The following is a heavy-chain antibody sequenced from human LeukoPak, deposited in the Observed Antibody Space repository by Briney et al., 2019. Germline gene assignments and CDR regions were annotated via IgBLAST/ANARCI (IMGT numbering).Heavy chain of an antibody. D-gene: IGHD3-9*01. CDR1: GGSISSSSYY. CDR3: ARVLGYYDILTGYYPSYFDY. Sequence: PSETLSLTCTVSGGSISSSSYYWGWIRQPPGKGLEWIGSIYYSGSTYYNPSLKSRVTISVDTSKNQFSLKLSSVTAADTAVYYCARVLGYYDILTGYYPSYFDYWGQGTLVTVSS. V-gene: IGHV4-39*07. CDR2: IYYSGST. J-gene: IGHJ4*02.